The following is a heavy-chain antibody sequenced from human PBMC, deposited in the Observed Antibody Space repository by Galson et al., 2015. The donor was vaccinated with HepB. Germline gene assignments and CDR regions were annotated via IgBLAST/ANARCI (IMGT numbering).Heavy chain of an antibody. J-gene: IGHJ3*02. CDR2: IIPILGIA. Sequence: SVKVSCKASGGTFSSYAISWVRQAPGQGLEWMGRIIPILGIANYAQKFQGRVTITADKSTSTAYMELSSLRSEGTAVYYCAACSGGSCYLDAFDIWGQGTMVTVSS. D-gene: IGHD2-15*01. CDR3: AACSGGSCYLDAFDI. CDR1: GGTFSSYA. V-gene: IGHV1-69*04.